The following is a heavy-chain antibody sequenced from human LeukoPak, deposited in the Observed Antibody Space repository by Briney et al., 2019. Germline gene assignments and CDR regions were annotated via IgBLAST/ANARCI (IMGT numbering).Heavy chain of an antibody. V-gene: IGHV3-73*01. J-gene: IGHJ4*02. CDR3: TREYDFWSQGAGCFYY. Sequence: GGSLRLSCAASGFIFSGSAMHWVRQASGKGLEWVGRIRSKANTYATAYAASVKGRFTISRDDSKNTAYLQMNSLKTEDTAVYYCTREYDFWSQGAGCFYYWGQGTLVTVSS. CDR2: IRSKANTYAT. D-gene: IGHD3-3*01. CDR1: GFIFSGSA.